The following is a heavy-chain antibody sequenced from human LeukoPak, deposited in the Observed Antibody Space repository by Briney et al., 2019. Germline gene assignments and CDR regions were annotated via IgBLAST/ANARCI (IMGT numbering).Heavy chain of an antibody. V-gene: IGHV3-66*01. J-gene: IGHJ3*02. CDR2: IYSGGTT. D-gene: IGHD1-26*01. CDR1: GFTVTSSY. CDR3: ARVRIVGATYDAFDI. Sequence: PGGSLRLSCAASGFTVTSSYMSWVRQAPGKGLEWVSVIYSGGTTHYADSVKGRFTISRDNSNNTLFLQMTSLRVEDTAVYYCARVRIVGATYDAFDIWGQGTMVTVSS.